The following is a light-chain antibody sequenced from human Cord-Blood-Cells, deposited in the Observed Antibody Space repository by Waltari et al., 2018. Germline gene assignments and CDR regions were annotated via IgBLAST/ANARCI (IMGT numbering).Light chain of an antibody. CDR1: QSVRSN. V-gene: IGKV3-15*01. CDR3: QQYNNWPPWT. CDR2: GAS. Sequence: EIMMPQSRATLSVSPGERATHTCRASQSVRSNLAWYQQKPGQAPRLLIYGASTRATGIPARFSGSGSGTEFTLTISSLQSEDFAVYYCQQYNNWPPWTFGQGTKVEIK. J-gene: IGKJ1*01.